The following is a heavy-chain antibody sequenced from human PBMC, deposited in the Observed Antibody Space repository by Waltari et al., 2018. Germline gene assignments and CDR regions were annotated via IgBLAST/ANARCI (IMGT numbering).Heavy chain of an antibody. J-gene: IGHJ4*02. CDR1: GFVFSTFS. Sequence: DVQLVESGGGLVQPGGSWRLSCEASGFVFSTFSLNWVRQAPEKGLEWLSFISSSSSQRFYADSVRGRFTISRDNVKNSLYLQMSGLRVEDTAVYYCTTDQGDSYTFYSFDYWGQGTLVTVSS. D-gene: IGHD3-16*02. CDR2: ISSSSSQR. V-gene: IGHV3-48*04. CDR3: TTDQGDSYTFYSFDY.